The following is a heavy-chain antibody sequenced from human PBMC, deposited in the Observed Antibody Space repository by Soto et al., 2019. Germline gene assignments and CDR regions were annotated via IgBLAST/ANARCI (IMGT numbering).Heavy chain of an antibody. J-gene: IGHJ1*01. Sequence: GGSLRLSCAASGFTFSPKNPHWGRQAPGKGLEWVAVISYDDINKYYADFVKGRFTISRDNSKNTLYLQMNSLRTEDTAVYYCARGGGYYYYFDHWGQGTLVTVSS. D-gene: IGHD3-22*01. V-gene: IGHV3-30-3*01. CDR1: GFTFSPKN. CDR2: ISYDDINK. CDR3: ARGGGYYYYFDH.